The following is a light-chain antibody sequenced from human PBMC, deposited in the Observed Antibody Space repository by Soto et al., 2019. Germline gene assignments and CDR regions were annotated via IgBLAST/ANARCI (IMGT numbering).Light chain of an antibody. Sequence: IVLTQSPGTLSLSPGERATLSCRASQGVSSNSLAWYQQKPGQAPRLLIYGASSRATGIPDRFSARGSGTDFTLTINRLEPEDFAVYYCQQYGNSPRFTFGPGTKVEI. J-gene: IGKJ3*01. CDR3: QQYGNSPRFT. CDR2: GAS. V-gene: IGKV3-20*01. CDR1: QGVSSNS.